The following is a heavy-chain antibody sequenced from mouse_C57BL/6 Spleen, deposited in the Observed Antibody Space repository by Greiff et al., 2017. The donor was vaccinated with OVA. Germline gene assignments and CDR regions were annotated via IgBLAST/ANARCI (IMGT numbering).Heavy chain of an antibody. CDR3: TRDRGGSHYAMDY. Sequence: EVKLMESGEGLVKPGGSLKLSCAASGFTFSSYAMSWVRQTPEKRLEWVAYISSGGDYIYYADTVKGRFTISRDNARNTLYLQMSSLKSEDTAMYYCTRDRGGSHYAMDYWGQGTSVTVSS. CDR2: ISSGGDYI. CDR1: GFTFSSYA. V-gene: IGHV5-9-1*02. D-gene: IGHD1-1*02. J-gene: IGHJ4*01.